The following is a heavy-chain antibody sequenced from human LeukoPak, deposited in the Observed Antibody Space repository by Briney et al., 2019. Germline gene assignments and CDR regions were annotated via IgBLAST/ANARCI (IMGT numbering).Heavy chain of an antibody. CDR3: ARDTAAAGSK. CDR2: ISGSSSTI. CDR1: GFTFSSYS. V-gene: IGHV3-48*01. J-gene: IGHJ4*02. D-gene: IGHD6-13*01. Sequence: GGSLRLSCAASGFTFSSYSMNWVRQAPGKGLEWGSYISGSSSTIYYADSVKGRFTISRDNGKNTLYLQMNSLRAEDTAVYYCARDTAAAGSKWGQGTLVTVSS.